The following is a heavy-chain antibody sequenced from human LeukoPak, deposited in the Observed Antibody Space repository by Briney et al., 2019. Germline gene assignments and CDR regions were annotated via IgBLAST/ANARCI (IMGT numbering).Heavy chain of an antibody. V-gene: IGHV3-11*01. CDR1: GFTFSDYY. CDR2: ISSSGSTT. D-gene: IGHD4-23*01. J-gene: IGHJ4*02. CDR3: ARALGGGNSVYFDY. Sequence: GGSLRLSCAASGFTFSDYYMSWIRHAPGKGLEWVSYISSSGSTTYYADSVKGRFTISRDNAKNSLYLQMNSLRAEDTAVYYCARALGGGNSVYFDYWGQGTLVTVSS.